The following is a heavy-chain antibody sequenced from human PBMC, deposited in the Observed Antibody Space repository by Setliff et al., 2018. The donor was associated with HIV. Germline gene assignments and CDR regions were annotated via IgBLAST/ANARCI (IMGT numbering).Heavy chain of an antibody. CDR3: ARDGGIAVAGIGTHGY. V-gene: IGHV1-8*02. CDR1: GDTFTTYD. CDR2: MNTNSGNT. J-gene: IGHJ4*02. Sequence: ASVMVSCKASGDTFTTYDINWVRQATGQGPEWIGWMNTNSGNTGYAQKFQGRVTMTRDTSISTAYMELSRLRSDDTAVYYCARDGGIAVAGIGTHGYWGQGTLVTVSS. D-gene: IGHD6-19*01.